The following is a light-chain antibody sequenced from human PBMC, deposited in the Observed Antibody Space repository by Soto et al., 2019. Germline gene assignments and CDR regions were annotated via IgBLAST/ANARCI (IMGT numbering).Light chain of an antibody. CDR2: EGS. Sequence: QSALTQPASVSGSPGQSITISCTGSSSAVGTFSLVSWYQHHPGKVPKLIIYEGSKRPSGVSNRFSGSEPDNMASLTISGLQAEDEADYYCCSSAPSRTFVFGTGTKLTVL. CDR1: SSAVGTFSL. CDR3: CSSAPSRTFV. J-gene: IGLJ1*01. V-gene: IGLV2-23*01.